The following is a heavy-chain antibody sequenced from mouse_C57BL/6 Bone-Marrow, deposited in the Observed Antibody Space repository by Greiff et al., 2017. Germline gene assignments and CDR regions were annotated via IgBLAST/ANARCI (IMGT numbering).Heavy chain of an antibody. CDR1: GFTFSSYG. D-gene: IGHD1-1*01. CDR3: ARRLLRYYFDY. J-gene: IGHJ2*01. Sequence: VQVVESGGDLVKPGGSLKLSCAASGFTFSSYGMSWVRQTPDKRLEWVATISSGGSYTYYPDSVKGRFTISRDNAKNTLYLQMSSLKSEDTAMYYCARRLLRYYFDYWGQGTTLTVSS. V-gene: IGHV5-6*01. CDR2: ISSGGSYT.